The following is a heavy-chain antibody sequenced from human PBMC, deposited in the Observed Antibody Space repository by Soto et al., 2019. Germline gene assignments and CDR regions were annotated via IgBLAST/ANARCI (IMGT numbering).Heavy chain of an antibody. CDR1: GGSISSGDYY. CDR3: ARAVPSSSWYGGAYYFDY. V-gene: IGHV4-30-4*02. J-gene: IGHJ4*02. Sequence: PSETLSLTCTVSGGSISSGDYYWNWIRQPPGRGLEWIGYIYYSGSTYYNPSLKSRVAISVDTSKNQFSLKLSSVTAADTAVYYCARAVPSSSWYGGAYYFDYWGQGTLVTVSS. D-gene: IGHD6-13*01. CDR2: IYYSGST.